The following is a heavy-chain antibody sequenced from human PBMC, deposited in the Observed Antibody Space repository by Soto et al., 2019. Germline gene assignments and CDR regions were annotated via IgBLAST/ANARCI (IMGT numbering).Heavy chain of an antibody. CDR2: IYYSGST. CDR3: ARHTRDYLTPGTAVAGTFDY. V-gene: IGHV4-39*01. D-gene: IGHD6-19*01. Sequence: PSETLSLTCTVSGGSISSSCYCWGWIRQPPGKGLEWIGTIYYSGSTYYNPSLKSRVTISVDTSKNQFSLKLNSVTAADTAVYNCARHTRDYLTPGTAVAGTFDYWGQGTLVTVSS. CDR1: GGSISSSCYC. J-gene: IGHJ4*02.